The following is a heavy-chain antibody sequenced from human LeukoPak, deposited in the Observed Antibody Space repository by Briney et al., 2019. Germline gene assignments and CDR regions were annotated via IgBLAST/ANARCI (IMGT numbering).Heavy chain of an antibody. V-gene: IGHV3-9*01. J-gene: IGHJ3*02. CDR3: AKGMVAAPLRSAFDI. CDR2: ISWNSGSI. Sequence: PGGSLRLSCAASGFTFDDYAMHWVRQAPGKGLEWVSGISWNSGSIGYADSVKGRFTISRDNAKNSLYLQMNSLRAEDTALYYCAKGMVAAPLRSAFDIWGQGTMVTVSS. CDR1: GFTFDDYA. D-gene: IGHD2-15*01.